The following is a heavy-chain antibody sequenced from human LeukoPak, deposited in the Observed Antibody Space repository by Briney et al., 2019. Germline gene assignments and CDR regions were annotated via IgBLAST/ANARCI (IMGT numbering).Heavy chain of an antibody. CDR1: GGSISIYY. Sequence: SETLSLTCTVSGGSISIYYWSWIRQPPGKGLEWIGYIYYSGSDKYNPSLKNRITMSRDTSTNQVSLKLSSVTAADTAVYYCARGEWLSIFDYWGQGTLVTVSS. CDR2: IYYSGSD. V-gene: IGHV4-59*01. D-gene: IGHD3-3*01. CDR3: ARGEWLSIFDY. J-gene: IGHJ4*02.